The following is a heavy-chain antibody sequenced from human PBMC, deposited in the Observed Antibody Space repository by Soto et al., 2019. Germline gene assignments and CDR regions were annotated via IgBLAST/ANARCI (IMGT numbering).Heavy chain of an antibody. CDR3: ARSVGAGDSSWGNWFDP. J-gene: IGHJ5*02. D-gene: IGHD3-22*01. Sequence: GASVKVSCKASGGTFSSYAISWVRQAPGQGLEWMGGIIPIFGTANYAQKFQGRVTITADESTSTAYMELSSLRSEDTAVYYCARSVGAGDSSWGNWFDPWGQGTLVTVSS. CDR2: IIPIFGTA. CDR1: GGTFSSYA. V-gene: IGHV1-69*13.